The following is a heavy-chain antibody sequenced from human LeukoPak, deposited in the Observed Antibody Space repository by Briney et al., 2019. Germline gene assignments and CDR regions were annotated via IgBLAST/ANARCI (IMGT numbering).Heavy chain of an antibody. J-gene: IGHJ4*02. CDR3: ARDREPRDSELDY. CDR1: GFTFSSYA. V-gene: IGHV3-33*08. Sequence: PGGSLRLSCAASGFTFSSYAMHWVRQAPGKGLEWVAVIWFDGSNKYYADSVKGRFTISRDNSKNTLFLQMNSLRAEDTAVYYCARDREPRDSELDYWGQGTLVTVSS. D-gene: IGHD1-26*01. CDR2: IWFDGSNK.